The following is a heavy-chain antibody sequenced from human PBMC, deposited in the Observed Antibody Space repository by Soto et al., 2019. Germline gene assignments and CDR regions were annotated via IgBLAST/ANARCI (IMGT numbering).Heavy chain of an antibody. CDR3: ARAVAVPADFDY. CDR2: INAGNGNT. CDR1: GYTFTGYA. Sequence: QVQLVQSGAEEKKPGASVKVSCKASGYTFTGYAMHWVRQAPGQRLEWMGWINAGNGNTKYSQKFQGRVTITRDTSASTAYMVLSSLRSEDTAVYYCARAVAVPADFDYRGQGTLVTVSS. D-gene: IGHD6-19*01. J-gene: IGHJ4*02. V-gene: IGHV1-3*05.